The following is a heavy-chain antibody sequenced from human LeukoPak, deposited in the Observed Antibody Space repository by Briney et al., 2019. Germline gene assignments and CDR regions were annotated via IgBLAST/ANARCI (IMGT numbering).Heavy chain of an antibody. J-gene: IGHJ4*02. CDR1: GGSISSYY. Sequence: SETLSLTCTVSGGSISSYYWSWIRQPPGKGLEWIGYIYYSGSTNYNPSLKSRVTISVDTSKNQFSLKLSSVTAADTAVYYCARGPPSSGYYPYYFDYWGQGTLVTVSS. CDR3: ARGPPSSGYYPYYFDY. D-gene: IGHD3-22*01. V-gene: IGHV4-59*01. CDR2: IYYSGST.